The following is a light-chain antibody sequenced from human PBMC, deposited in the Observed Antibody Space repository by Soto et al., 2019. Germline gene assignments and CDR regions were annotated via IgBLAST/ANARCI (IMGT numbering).Light chain of an antibody. CDR2: AAS. CDR1: QSISSY. V-gene: IGKV1-27*01. J-gene: IGKJ4*01. CDR3: QKYNTAPLT. Sequence: DIQMTQSPSSLSASVGDRVTITCRASQSISSYLAWYQQKPGKVPKLLIYAASTLQSGVPSRFSGSGSGTEFTLTISNLQPEDVATYYCQKYNTAPLTFGGGTKVDIK.